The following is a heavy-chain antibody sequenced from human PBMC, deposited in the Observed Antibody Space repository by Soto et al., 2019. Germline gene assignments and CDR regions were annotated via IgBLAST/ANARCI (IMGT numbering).Heavy chain of an antibody. CDR2: ISYDGSNK. CDR3: AREGRNSYGSFDY. D-gene: IGHD5-18*01. V-gene: IGHV3-30*04. Sequence: GGSLRLSCAASGFTFSSYAMHWVRQAPGKGLEWVAVISYDGSNKYYADSVKGRFTISRDNSKNTLYLQMNSLRAEDTAVYYCAREGRNSYGSFDYWGQGTLVTVSS. J-gene: IGHJ4*02. CDR1: GFTFSSYA.